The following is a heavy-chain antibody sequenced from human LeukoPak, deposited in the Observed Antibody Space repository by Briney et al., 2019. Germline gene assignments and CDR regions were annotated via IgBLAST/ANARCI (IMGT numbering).Heavy chain of an antibody. CDR3: AREAYYYDSSGYYYPPYYFDY. CDR1: GFTFTSYW. J-gene: IGHJ4*02. D-gene: IGHD3-22*01. CDR2: IKQDGSEK. V-gene: IGHV3-7*01. Sequence: GGSLRLSYAASGFTFTSYWMSWVRQAPGKGLEWVANIKQDGSEKYYVDSVKGRFTISRDNAKNSLYLQMNSLRAEDTAVYYCAREAYYYDSSGYYYPPYYFDYWGQGTLVTVSS.